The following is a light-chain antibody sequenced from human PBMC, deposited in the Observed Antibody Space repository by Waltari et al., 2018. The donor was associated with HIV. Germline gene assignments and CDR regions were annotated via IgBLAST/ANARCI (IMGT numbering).Light chain of an antibody. J-gene: IGLJ3*02. CDR1: SSAVGGYNY. V-gene: IGLV2-14*03. CDR3: SSYTSSSTRV. CDR2: DVS. Sequence: QSALTQPASVSGSPGQSITISCTGTSSAVGGYNYVSWYQRHPGKAPELSISDVSNRPSGVSNRFSGAKSGNTSYLTSSGLQAEDEAEYYCSSYTSSSTRVFGGGTTVTVL.